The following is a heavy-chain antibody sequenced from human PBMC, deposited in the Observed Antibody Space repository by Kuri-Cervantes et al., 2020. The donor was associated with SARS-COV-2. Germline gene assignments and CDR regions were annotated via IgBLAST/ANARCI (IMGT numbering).Heavy chain of an antibody. CDR3: ARDGSDGYYGSHGMDV. CDR2: ISYDGSNK. CDR1: GFTFSSYA. Sequence: GGSLRLSCAASGFTFSSYAMHWVRQAPGKGLEWVAVISYDGSNKYYADSVKGRFTISRDNSKNTLYLQMNSLRADDTAVYYCARDGSDGYYGSHGMDVWGQGTTVTVSS. V-gene: IGHV3-30*14. J-gene: IGHJ6*02. D-gene: IGHD3-10*01.